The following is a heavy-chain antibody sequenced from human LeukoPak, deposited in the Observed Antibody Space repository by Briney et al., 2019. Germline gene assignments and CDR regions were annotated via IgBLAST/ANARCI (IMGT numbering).Heavy chain of an antibody. D-gene: IGHD5-18*01. CDR3: ARDISPLASGIQLY. CDR1: GFTFSSYW. J-gene: IGHJ4*02. V-gene: IGHV3-7*03. CDR2: IKQDGSEK. Sequence: GWSLRLSCAASGFTFSSYWMSWVRQAPGKGLEWVANIKQDGSEKYYVDSVKGRFTISRDNAKNSLYLQMNSLRAEDTAVYYCARDISPLASGIQLYWGQGTLVTVSS.